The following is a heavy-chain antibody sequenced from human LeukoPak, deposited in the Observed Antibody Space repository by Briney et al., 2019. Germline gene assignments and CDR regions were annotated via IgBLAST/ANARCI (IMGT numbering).Heavy chain of an antibody. CDR1: GFTFDDYA. D-gene: IGHD6-25*01. CDR2: ISWNSGNI. CDR3: AKAAALTRVDS. Sequence: PGGSLRLSCAASGFTFDDYAMHWVRQAPGKGLEWVSGISWNSGNIFYGDSVKGRFTISRGNAKNSLYLQMNSLRVEDTALYYCAKAAALTRVDSWGQGTLVTVSS. V-gene: IGHV3-9*01. J-gene: IGHJ4*02.